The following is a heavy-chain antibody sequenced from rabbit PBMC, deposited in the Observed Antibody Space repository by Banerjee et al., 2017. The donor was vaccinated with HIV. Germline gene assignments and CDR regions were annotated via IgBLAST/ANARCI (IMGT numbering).Heavy chain of an antibody. V-gene: IGHV1S45*01. D-gene: IGHD6-1*01. CDR1: GFDISSYS. Sequence: QEQLKETGGGLVQPGGSLTLSCKASGFDISSYSIGWVRQAPGKGLEWIACIYAGSSGSTYYASWAKGRFTISKTSSTTVTLQMTSLTAADTATYFCARRGVYTYDIDGSAFNLWGPGTLVTVS. CDR2: IYAGSSGST. J-gene: IGHJ4*01. CDR3: ARRGVYTYDIDGSAFNL.